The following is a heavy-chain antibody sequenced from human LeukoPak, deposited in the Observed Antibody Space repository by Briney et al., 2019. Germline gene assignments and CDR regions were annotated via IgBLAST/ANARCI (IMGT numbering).Heavy chain of an antibody. J-gene: IGHJ6*02. CDR1: GGSISTYY. CDR2: VYYSGST. V-gene: IGHV4-59*08. Sequence: SETLSLTCTVSGGSISTYYWSWIRQPPGKGLEWIGYVYYSGSTNYDPSLQSRVTISVDTSKNQFSLNLTSVTAADTAVYYCARHAYYYGMDVWGQGTTVTVSS. CDR3: ARHAYYYGMDV.